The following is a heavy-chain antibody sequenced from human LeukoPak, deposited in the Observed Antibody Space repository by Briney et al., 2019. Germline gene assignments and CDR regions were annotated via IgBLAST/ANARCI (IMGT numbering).Heavy chain of an antibody. J-gene: IGHJ5*01. CDR2: MYYDGSVK. CDR3: ARTGKFDS. Sequence: GRSLRLSCAASGFTFGTYTMHWVRQAPGKGLEWVAVMYYDGSVKYYADSVRGRFTISRDNAKNSVYLQMNSLRAEDTAIYYCARTGKFDSWGQGTLVTVSA. V-gene: IGHV3-33*01. CDR1: GFTFGTYT.